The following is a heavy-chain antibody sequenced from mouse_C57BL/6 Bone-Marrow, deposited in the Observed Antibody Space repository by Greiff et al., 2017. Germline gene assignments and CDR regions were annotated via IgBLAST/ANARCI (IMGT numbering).Heavy chain of an antibody. Sequence: VQLKESGAELVRPGASVKLSCTASGFNIKDDYMHWVKQSPEQGLEWIGWIDPENGDTEYASKFQGTATITADKSSNTAYLQLSSLTSEDTAVYDCTTNYCNSYYFAYWGQGTTLTGSA. J-gene: IGHJ2*01. CDR3: TTNYCNSYYFAY. CDR1: GFNIKDDY. D-gene: IGHD2-1*01. CDR2: IDPENGDT. V-gene: IGHV14-4*01.